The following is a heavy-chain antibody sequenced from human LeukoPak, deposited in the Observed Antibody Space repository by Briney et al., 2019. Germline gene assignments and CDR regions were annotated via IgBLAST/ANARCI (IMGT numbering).Heavy chain of an antibody. Sequence: ASVKVSCKAFGYTFTSNYMHWVRQAPGQGPEWMGVISPSGGSTTYAQKFQGRVTLTRDMSTSTDYLELSSLRSEDTAVYYCAKSYYYDSSGYLDYWGQGTLVTVSS. CDR3: AKSYYYDSSGYLDY. D-gene: IGHD3-22*01. V-gene: IGHV1-46*01. CDR1: GYTFTSNY. J-gene: IGHJ4*02. CDR2: ISPSGGST.